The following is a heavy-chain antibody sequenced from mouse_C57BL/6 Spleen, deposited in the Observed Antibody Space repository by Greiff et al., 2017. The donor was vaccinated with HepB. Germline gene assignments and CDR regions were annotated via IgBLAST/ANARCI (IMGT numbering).Heavy chain of an antibody. CDR1: GYSFTSYY. Sequence: VKLQQSGPELVKPGASVKISCKASGYSFTSYYIHWVKQRPGQGLEWIGWIYPGSGNTKYNEKFKGKATLTADTSSSTAYMRLSSLTSEDSAVYYCARLVLRLDYWGQGTTLTVSS. CDR2: IYPGSGNT. J-gene: IGHJ2*01. V-gene: IGHV1-66*01. D-gene: IGHD1-1*01. CDR3: ARLVLRLDY.